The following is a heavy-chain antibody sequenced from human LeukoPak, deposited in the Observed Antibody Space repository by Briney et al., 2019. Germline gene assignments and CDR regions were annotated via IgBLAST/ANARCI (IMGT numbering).Heavy chain of an antibody. V-gene: IGHV4-38-2*02. CDR3: ARENRIVKKLRYYYYMDV. CDR2: IYHSGST. Sequence: ASETLSLTCTVSGYSISSGYYWGWIRQPPGKGLEWIGSIYHSGSTYYNPSLKSRVTISVDTSKNQFSLKLSSVTAADTAVYYCARENRIVKKLRYYYYMDVWGKGTTVTVSS. CDR1: GYSISSGYY. J-gene: IGHJ6*03. D-gene: IGHD2-21*01.